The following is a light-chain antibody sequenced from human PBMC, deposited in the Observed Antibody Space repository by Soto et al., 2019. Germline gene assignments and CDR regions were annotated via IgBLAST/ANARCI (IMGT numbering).Light chain of an antibody. V-gene: IGKV1-5*03. Sequence: DIQMTQSPPTLSASVGERVTITCRASQSISSWLAWYQQKPGKAPKLLIYKASSLESGVPSRFSGSGSGTEFTLTISSLQPDDFATYYCQQYNSYSWTLGQGTKVDIK. J-gene: IGKJ1*01. CDR2: KAS. CDR3: QQYNSYSWT. CDR1: QSISSW.